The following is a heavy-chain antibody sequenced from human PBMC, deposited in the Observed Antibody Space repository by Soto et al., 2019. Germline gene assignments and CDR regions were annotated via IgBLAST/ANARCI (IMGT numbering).Heavy chain of an antibody. V-gene: IGHV4-39*01. D-gene: IGHD6-6*01. CDR1: GGSISSSSYY. J-gene: IGHJ4*02. Sequence: KSSETLSLTCTVSGGSISSSSYYWGWIRQPPGKGLEWIGSIYYSGSTYYNPSLKSRVTISVDTSKNQFSLKLSSVTAADTAVYYCARLLFSSSSYYFDYWGQGTLVTVSS. CDR3: ARLLFSSSSYYFDY. CDR2: IYYSGST.